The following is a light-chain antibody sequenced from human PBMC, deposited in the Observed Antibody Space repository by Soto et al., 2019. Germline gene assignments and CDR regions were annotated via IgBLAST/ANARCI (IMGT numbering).Light chain of an antibody. V-gene: IGLV2-8*01. CDR3: SSYVGTNSYV. CDR1: SRDVGGYNY. J-gene: IGLJ1*01. Sequence: QSALTQPPSASGSPGQSVTISCTGTSRDVGGYNYVSWYQHHPGKAPKLIIYEVYTRPSGVPDRFSGSKSGNTAALTVSGLQAEDEADYYCSSYVGTNSYVFGTGTKVTVL. CDR2: EVY.